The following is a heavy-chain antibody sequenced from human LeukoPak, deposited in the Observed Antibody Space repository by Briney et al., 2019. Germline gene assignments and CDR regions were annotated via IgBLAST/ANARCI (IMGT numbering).Heavy chain of an antibody. CDR1: GLSFSIYW. V-gene: IGHV3-74*01. CDR2: INSDGSST. CDR3: AREGVGTSRWHGRGALGY. J-gene: IGHJ4*02. D-gene: IGHD1-7*01. Sequence: PGGSLRLSCAASGLSFSIYWMHWVRQAPGEGLVWVSRINSDGSSTTYADSVKGRFSISRDNAKNTVYLQMNSLRPEDAAVYYCAREGVGTSRWHGRGALGYWGQGTLVTVSS.